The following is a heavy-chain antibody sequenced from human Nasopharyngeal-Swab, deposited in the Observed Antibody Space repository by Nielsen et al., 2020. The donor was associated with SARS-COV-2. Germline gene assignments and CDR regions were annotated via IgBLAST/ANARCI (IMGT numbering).Heavy chain of an antibody. J-gene: IGHJ3*02. CDR3: ARGRSCMSIEISAFDI. Sequence: WLRQPRGEGLEWIGYIYYSGSTYYNPSLKSRVTISVDTSKNQFSLKLSSVTAADTAVYYCARGRSCMSIEISAFDIWGQGTMVTVSS. D-gene: IGHD3-3*02. CDR2: IYYSGST. V-gene: IGHV4-31*02.